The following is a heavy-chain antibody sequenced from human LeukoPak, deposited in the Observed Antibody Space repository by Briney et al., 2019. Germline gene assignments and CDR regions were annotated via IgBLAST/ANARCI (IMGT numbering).Heavy chain of an antibody. J-gene: IGHJ3*02. CDR3: TTDSITFGARWLVRYAFDI. CDR2: IKSKTDGGTT. CDR1: GFTFSNAW. D-gene: IGHD6-19*01. V-gene: IGHV3-15*01. Sequence: GGSLRLSCAASGFTFSNAWMSWVRQAPGKGLEWVGRIKSKTDGGTTDYAAPVKGRFTISRDDSKNTLYLQMNSLKTEDTAVYYCTTDSITFGARWLVRYAFDIWGQGTMVTVSS.